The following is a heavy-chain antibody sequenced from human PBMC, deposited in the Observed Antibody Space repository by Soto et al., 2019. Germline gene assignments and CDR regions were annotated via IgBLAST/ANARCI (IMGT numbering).Heavy chain of an antibody. CDR3: ARVFSGGSCYSRRGNWFDP. Sequence: QVQLVQSGAEVKKPGSSVKVSCKASGGTFSSYAISWVRQAPGQGLEWMGGIIPIFGTANYAQKFQGRVTITADESTSTAYMELSSLRSEDTAVYYCARVFSGGSCYSRRGNWFDPWGQGTLVTVSS. CDR2: IIPIFGTA. J-gene: IGHJ5*02. CDR1: GGTFSSYA. V-gene: IGHV1-69*01. D-gene: IGHD2-15*01.